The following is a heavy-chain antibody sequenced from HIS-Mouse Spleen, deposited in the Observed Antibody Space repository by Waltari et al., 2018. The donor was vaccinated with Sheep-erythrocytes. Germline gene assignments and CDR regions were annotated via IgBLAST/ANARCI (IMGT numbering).Heavy chain of an antibody. J-gene: IGHJ4*02. CDR2: IYPGDSDT. CDR1: GYSFTSYW. Sequence: EVQLVQSGAEVKKPGESLKISCKGSGYSFTSYWIGWVRQMPGKGLEGMGNIYPGDSDTRDSPPFQGKVPISADKSISTAYLQWSSLKASDTAMYYCARLFYVDIVATTLFDYWGQGTLVTVSS. V-gene: IGHV5-51*01. D-gene: IGHD5-12*01. CDR3: ARLFYVDIVATTLFDY.